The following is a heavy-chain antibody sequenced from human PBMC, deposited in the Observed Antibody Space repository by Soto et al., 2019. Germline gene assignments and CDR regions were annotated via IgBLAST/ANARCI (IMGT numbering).Heavy chain of an antibody. Sequence: EVQLVESGGDLVKPGGSLRLSCAASGFSFSNAWMNWVRQAPGKGLEWVGRIKRKIDGEATDYAGPVKGRFTVFRDDSKSALYLQRNSLKGDDTAVYYCTTGSVEGVWGQGTTVTVS. J-gene: IGHJ6*02. CDR1: GFSFSNAW. CDR3: TTGSVEGV. CDR2: IKRKIDGEAT. D-gene: IGHD2-15*01. V-gene: IGHV3-15*07.